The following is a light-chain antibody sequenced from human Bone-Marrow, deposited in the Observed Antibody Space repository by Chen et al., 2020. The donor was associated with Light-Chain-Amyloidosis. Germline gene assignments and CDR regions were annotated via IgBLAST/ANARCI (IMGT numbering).Light chain of an antibody. CDR1: SSDVGGDNH. Sequence: QSALTQPASVSGSPGQSITISCTGTSSDVGGDNHVSWYQQHTEKAPKLMIYEFTNRPSWVPDRVSGSKADNPASLTISGLQTEDEADYFCSPNTITNTLVFGSGTRVTVL. CDR3: SPNTITNTLV. J-gene: IGLJ1*01. CDR2: EFT. V-gene: IGLV2-14*01.